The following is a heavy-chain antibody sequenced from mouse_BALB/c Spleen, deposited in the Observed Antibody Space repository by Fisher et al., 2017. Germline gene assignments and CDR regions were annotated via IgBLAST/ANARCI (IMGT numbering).Heavy chain of an antibody. D-gene: IGHD4-1*01. Sequence: KFKGKATLTVDKSSSTAYMHLNSLTSEDSAVYYCARGEALTGYAMDYWGQGTSVTVSS. J-gene: IGHJ4*01. CDR3: ARGEALTGYAMDY. V-gene: IGHV1S45*01.